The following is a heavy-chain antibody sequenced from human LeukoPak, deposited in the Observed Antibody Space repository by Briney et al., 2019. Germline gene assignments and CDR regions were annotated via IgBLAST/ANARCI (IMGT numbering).Heavy chain of an antibody. CDR2: INPSSGGI. CDR1: GYTFTGYY. D-gene: IGHD3-22*01. V-gene: IGHV1-2*06. J-gene: IGHJ4*02. Sequence: ASVKVSCKASGYTFTGYYFHWVRQAPGQGPEWMGRINPSSGGIKYVEKLLGRVTLTRDTSTSTVYMELTNLTSDDTAVYYCARAGDFYDSSGYSRHWGQGTPVTVSS. CDR3: ARAGDFYDSSGYSRH.